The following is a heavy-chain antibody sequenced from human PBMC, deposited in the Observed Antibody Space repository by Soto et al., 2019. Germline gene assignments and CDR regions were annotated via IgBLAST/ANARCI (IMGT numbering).Heavy chain of an antibody. CDR2: VHHNKGA. Sequence: SETLSITFVVSDKSMSPDIWWSWVRQPPGQGLEWIGEVHHNKGALYNPSLTSRGTLSADVFNNKCFLEVRSVGTADTAVYYCAREGLYNLNSWGQGTPVTVSS. J-gene: IGHJ4*02. CDR1: DKSMSPDIW. CDR3: AREGLYNLNS. D-gene: IGHD1-1*01. V-gene: IGHV4-4*02.